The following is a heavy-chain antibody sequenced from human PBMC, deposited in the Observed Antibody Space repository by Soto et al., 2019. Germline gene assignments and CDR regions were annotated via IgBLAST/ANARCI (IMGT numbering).Heavy chain of an antibody. Sequence: SETLSLTCTVSGGPIRRRGYYWSWIRHRPGEGLEWIGFFYYSGITDYNPSLRSRVTISADTSRNQVFLNMYSVTAADTAVYYCASSGGPEGDWFDPWGQGTPVTVSS. D-gene: IGHD2-15*01. J-gene: IGHJ5*02. V-gene: IGHV4-31*03. CDR1: GGPIRRRGYY. CDR3: ASSGGPEGDWFDP. CDR2: FYYSGIT.